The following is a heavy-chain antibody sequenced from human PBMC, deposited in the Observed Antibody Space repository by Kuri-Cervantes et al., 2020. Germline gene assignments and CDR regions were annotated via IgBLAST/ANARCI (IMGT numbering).Heavy chain of an antibody. CDR1: GSSISTDFY. Sequence: SETLSLTCGVSGSSISTDFYWGWIRQSPGKGLEWIGSIYHSGTTHYNPSLKSRVTISLDTSKNQFSLKLSSVTAADTAVYYCASQGWLFGLTAFDIWGQGTMVTVSS. CDR3: ASQGWLFGLTAFDI. D-gene: IGHD3-22*01. V-gene: IGHV4-38-2*01. CDR2: IYHSGTT. J-gene: IGHJ3*02.